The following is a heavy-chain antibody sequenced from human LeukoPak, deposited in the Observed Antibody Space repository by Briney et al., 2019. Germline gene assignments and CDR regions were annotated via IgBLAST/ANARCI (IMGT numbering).Heavy chain of an antibody. D-gene: IGHD6-19*01. V-gene: IGHV1-18*04. CDR1: GYTFTGYY. CDR3: ARESSGHLDY. J-gene: IGHJ4*02. Sequence: ASVKVSCKASGYTFTGYYMHWVRQAPGQGLEWMGWISAYNGNTNYAQKLQGRVTMTTDTSTSTAYMELRSLRSDDTAVYYCARESSGHLDYWGQGTLVTVSS. CDR2: ISAYNGNT.